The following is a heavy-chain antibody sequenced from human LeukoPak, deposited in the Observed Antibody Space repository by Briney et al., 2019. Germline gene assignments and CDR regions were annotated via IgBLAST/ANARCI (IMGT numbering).Heavy chain of an antibody. J-gene: IGHJ3*02. CDR2: ISYSGVT. D-gene: IGHD3-10*01. Sequence: PSETLSLTCTVSGGSISGYYWTWIRLPPGKGLEWVGLISYSGVTKYNSSLQSRVTMSLDASNSQFSLKLSSVTAADTAIYYCARTPIHYYDSGKPWWTGVDIWGQGAMVTVSS. CDR1: GGSISGYY. V-gene: IGHV4-59*01. CDR3: ARTPIHYYDSGKPWWTGVDI.